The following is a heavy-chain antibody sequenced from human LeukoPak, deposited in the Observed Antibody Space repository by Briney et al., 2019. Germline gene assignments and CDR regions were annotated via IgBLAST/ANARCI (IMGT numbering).Heavy chain of an antibody. D-gene: IGHD3-22*01. CDR1: GFSLSTSGVG. CDR2: IFSNDEK. Sequence: SGPTLVKPTQTLTLTCTFSGFSLSTSGVGVGWIRQPPGKALEWLAHIFSNDEKSYSTSLKSRLTISKDTSKSQVVLTMTNMDPVDTATYYCARIEEITMILGFDYWGQGTLVTVSS. J-gene: IGHJ4*02. V-gene: IGHV2-26*01. CDR3: ARIEEITMILGFDY.